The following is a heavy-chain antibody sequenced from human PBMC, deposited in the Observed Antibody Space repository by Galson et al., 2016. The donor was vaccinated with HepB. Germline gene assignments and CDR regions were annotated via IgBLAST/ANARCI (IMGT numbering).Heavy chain of an antibody. Sequence: SVKVSCKASGGTFSNYAISWVRQAPGQGLEWMGGIIPIFGTANYAQKFQDRVTITADKSTSTAYMELRSLRSEDTAVYYCARDPNYFGSGSYYNWFDPWGQGTLVTASS. V-gene: IGHV1-69*06. CDR1: GGTFSNYA. CDR2: IIPIFGTA. J-gene: IGHJ5*02. D-gene: IGHD3-10*01. CDR3: ARDPNYFGSGSYYNWFDP.